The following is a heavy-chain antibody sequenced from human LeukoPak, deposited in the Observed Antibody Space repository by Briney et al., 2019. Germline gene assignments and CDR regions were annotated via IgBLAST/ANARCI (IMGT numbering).Heavy chain of an antibody. CDR3: ARGVRSDIVVVVAANNWFDP. Sequence: EASVKVSFKASGGTFSSYAISWVRQAPGQGLEWMGGIIPIFGTANYAQKFQGRVTITADESTSTAYMELSSLRSEDTAVYYCARGVRSDIVVVVAANNWFDPWGQGTLVTVSS. D-gene: IGHD2-15*01. J-gene: IGHJ5*02. CDR1: GGTFSSYA. V-gene: IGHV1-69*13. CDR2: IIPIFGTA.